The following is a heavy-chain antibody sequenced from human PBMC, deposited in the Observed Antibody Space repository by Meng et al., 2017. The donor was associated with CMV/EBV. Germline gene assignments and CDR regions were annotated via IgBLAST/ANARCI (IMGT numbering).Heavy chain of an antibody. J-gene: IGHJ4*02. CDR3: ARYSNKRTPFEPRYYFDY. D-gene: IGHD2-21*01. CDR2: IKQDGSEK. Sequence: GESLKISCAASGFTFSSYWMSWVRQAPGKGLEWVANIKQDGSEKYYVDSVKGRFTISRDSAKNSLYLQMNSLRAEDTAVYYCARYSNKRTPFEPRYYFDYWGQGTLVTVSS. CDR1: GFTFSSYW. V-gene: IGHV3-7*01.